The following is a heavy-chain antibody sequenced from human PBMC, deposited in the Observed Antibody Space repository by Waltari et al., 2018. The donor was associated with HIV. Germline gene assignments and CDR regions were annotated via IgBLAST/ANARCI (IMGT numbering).Heavy chain of an antibody. V-gene: IGHV1-3*01. CDR1: GYTFTSYA. D-gene: IGHD6-13*01. CDR2: INAGKGNT. J-gene: IGHJ4*02. CDR3: ARGSTYSSSWKGPDY. Sequence: QVQLVQSGAEVKKPGASVKVSCKASGYTFTSYAMHWVRQAPGQRLEWMGWINAGKGNTKYSQKFQGRVTITRDTSASTAYMELSSLRSEDTAVYYCARGSTYSSSWKGPDYWGQGTLVTVSS.